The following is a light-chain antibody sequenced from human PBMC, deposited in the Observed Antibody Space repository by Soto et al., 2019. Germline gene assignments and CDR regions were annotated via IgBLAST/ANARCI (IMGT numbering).Light chain of an antibody. CDR1: SPNIGAGYD. Sequence: QPVLTQPPSVSGAPGQRVTISCTGSSPNIGAGYDVHWYQHLPGTAPKLLIYANNNRPSGVPDRFSGSKSGTSASLAITGLQAEDEADYYCQSYDSSLSGSWVFGGGTKLTVL. CDR3: QSYDSSLSGSWV. V-gene: IGLV1-40*01. J-gene: IGLJ3*02. CDR2: ANN.